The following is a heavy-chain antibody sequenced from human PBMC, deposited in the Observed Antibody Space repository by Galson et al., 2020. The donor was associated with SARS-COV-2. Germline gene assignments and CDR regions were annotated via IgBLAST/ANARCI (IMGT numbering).Heavy chain of an antibody. V-gene: IGHV4-39*07. CDR3: SRGQGYGRSWSIVDPFDH. Sequence: ASETLSLTCTVSGGSISTNTCFWGWIRQPPGKGLEWIGSIYYGGTTYYNPSLKSRLTISMDTSKNQFSLNRSSVTAADTAVYYCSRGQGYGRSWSIVDPFDHWGHGTLVTVSS. D-gene: IGHD6-13*01. CDR1: GGSISTNTCF. CDR2: IYYGGTT. J-gene: IGHJ4*01.